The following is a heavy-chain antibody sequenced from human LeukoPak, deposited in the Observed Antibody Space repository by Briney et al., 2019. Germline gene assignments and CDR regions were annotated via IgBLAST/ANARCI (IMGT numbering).Heavy chain of an antibody. Sequence: GGSLRLSCAASGFTFSSYRMNWVRQAPGKGLEWVSSISSSFSYIYYADSVKGRFTISRDNAKNSLYLQMNSLRAEDTAVYYCARDGPQDIVVVPARDYYYYGMDVWGQGTRVTVSS. CDR1: GFTFSSYR. D-gene: IGHD2-2*01. CDR2: ISSSFSYI. J-gene: IGHJ6*02. CDR3: ARDGPQDIVVVPARDYYYYGMDV. V-gene: IGHV3-21*01.